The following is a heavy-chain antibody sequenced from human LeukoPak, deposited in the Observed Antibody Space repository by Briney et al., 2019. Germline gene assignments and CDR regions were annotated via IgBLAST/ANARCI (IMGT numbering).Heavy chain of an antibody. J-gene: IGHJ4*02. CDR1: GYTFTNFA. V-gene: IGHV7-4-1*02. Sequence: GASVKVSCKASGYTFTNFAMNWLRQAPGQGLEWMGWINTNTGNPTYAQGFTGRFVFSLDTSVSTAYLQISSLKAEDTAVYYCARDPNHYYDSSGYYGDYWGQGALVTVSS. CDR3: ARDPNHYYDSSGYYGDY. CDR2: INTNTGNP. D-gene: IGHD3-22*01.